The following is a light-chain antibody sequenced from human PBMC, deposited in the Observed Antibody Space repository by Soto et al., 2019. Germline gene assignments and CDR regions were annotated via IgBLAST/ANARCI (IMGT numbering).Light chain of an antibody. CDR2: DAS. Sequence: EIVLTQSPGTLSLSPGERATLSCRASQSVGSYLAWYQQKPGQAPRLLIYDASSRATGIPDRFSGSGSGTDFTLTISRLEPEDFAVYYCQQYNDWPTFGQGTKVDIK. V-gene: IGKV3D-20*02. CDR1: QSVGSY. J-gene: IGKJ1*01. CDR3: QQYNDWPT.